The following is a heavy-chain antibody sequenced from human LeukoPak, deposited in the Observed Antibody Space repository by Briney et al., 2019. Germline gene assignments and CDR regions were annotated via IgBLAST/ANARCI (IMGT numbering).Heavy chain of an antibody. V-gene: IGHV1-2*02. D-gene: IGHD3-22*01. CDR3: ARDLYNSAGDY. CDR2: INPNSGGT. Sequence: ASVKVSCKASGYTFTGYYMHWVRQAPGQGLEWMGWINPNSGGTNYAQKFQGRVTVTRDTSISTFYMELSRLRSDDTAIYYCARDLYNSAGDYWGQGTLVTVSS. CDR1: GYTFTGYY. J-gene: IGHJ4*02.